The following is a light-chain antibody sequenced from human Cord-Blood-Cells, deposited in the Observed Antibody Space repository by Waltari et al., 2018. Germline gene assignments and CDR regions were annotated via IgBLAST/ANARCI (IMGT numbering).Light chain of an antibody. V-gene: IGKV1-39*01. CDR1: QSISSY. CDR2: AAS. J-gene: IGKJ2*01. CDR3: QQSYSTPRT. Sequence: DLQMTQTPSSLSASVGDLVTFTCRASQSISSYLNWYQQKPGKAPKLLIYAASSLQSGVPSRFSGSGSGTDFTLTISSLQPEDFATYYCQQSYSTPRTFGQGTKLEIK.